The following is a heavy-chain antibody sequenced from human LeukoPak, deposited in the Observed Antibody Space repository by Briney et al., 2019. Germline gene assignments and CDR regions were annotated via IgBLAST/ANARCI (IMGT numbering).Heavy chain of an antibody. CDR2: IKQDGSDK. D-gene: IGHD2-2*01. CDR3: ARVRCSSNSCFPDY. J-gene: IGHJ4*02. V-gene: IGHV3-7*01. Sequence: GSLRLSCAAPGFTFSTYWMSWVRQAPGKGLEWVANIKQDGSDKYYVDSVKGRFTISRDNAKNSLFLQMNSLRAEDTAVYYCARVRCSSNSCFPDYWGQGTLVTVSS. CDR1: GFTFSTYW.